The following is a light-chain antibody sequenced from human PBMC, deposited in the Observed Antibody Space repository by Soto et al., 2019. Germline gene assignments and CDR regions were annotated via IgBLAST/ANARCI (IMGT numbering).Light chain of an antibody. Sequence: EIVLTQSPATLSLSPGERATLSCRASQSVSSCLAWYQQKPGQAPRLLIYDASNRATGIPARFSGSGSGTDFTLTISSLEPEDFAVYYCQQRRGTFGQGTKV. CDR3: QQRRGT. J-gene: IGKJ1*01. CDR2: DAS. V-gene: IGKV3-11*01. CDR1: QSVSSC.